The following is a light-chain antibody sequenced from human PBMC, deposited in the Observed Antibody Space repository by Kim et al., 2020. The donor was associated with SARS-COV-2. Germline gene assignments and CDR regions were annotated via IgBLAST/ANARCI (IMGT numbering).Light chain of an antibody. V-gene: IGKV1-39*01. Sequence: DIQMTQSPSSLSASVGDRVTITCRASQSISTYLNWYQQKPGKAPKLLSYAASSLPSGVPSRVSGSGSGTAFTLTISSLQPEDFATYNCQQGYSTFDQGTKLEI. CDR3: QQGYST. J-gene: IGKJ2*01. CDR2: AAS. CDR1: QSISTY.